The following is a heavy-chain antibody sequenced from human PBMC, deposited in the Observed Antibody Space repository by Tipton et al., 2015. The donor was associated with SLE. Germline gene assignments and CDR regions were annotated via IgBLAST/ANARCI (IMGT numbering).Heavy chain of an antibody. CDR1: GVSVSSGSYY. Sequence: TLSLTCTVSGVSVSSGSYYWTWIRQPPGKGLEWIGDIYNSGSTRYNPSLKSRVTISVDTSKNQFSLKLSSVTAADTAVYYCARDLEMYGGDTPGFDPWGQGILVTVSS. J-gene: IGHJ5*02. D-gene: IGHD2-21*02. V-gene: IGHV4-61*01. CDR3: ARDLEMYGGDTPGFDP. CDR2: IYNSGST.